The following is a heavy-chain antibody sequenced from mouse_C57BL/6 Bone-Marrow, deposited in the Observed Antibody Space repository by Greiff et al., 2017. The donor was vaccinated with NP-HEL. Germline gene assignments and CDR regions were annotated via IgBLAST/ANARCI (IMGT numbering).Heavy chain of an antibody. CDR2: IYPGNSDT. Sequence: EVQLQQSGTVLARPGASVKMSCKTSGYTFTSYWMHWVKQRPGQGLEWIGAIYPGNSDTSYNQKFKGKAKLTAVTSASTAYMELSSLTNEDSAVYYCAYLLLLWYFDVWGTGTTVTVSS. V-gene: IGHV1-5*01. CDR1: GYTFTSYW. CDR3: AYLLLLWYFDV. J-gene: IGHJ1*03. D-gene: IGHD1-1*01.